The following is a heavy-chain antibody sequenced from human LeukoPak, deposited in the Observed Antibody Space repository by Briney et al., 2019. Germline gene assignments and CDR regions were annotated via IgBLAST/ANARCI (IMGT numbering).Heavy chain of an antibody. CDR1: GDSIRSDIYY. J-gene: IGHJ4*02. D-gene: IGHD3-16*01. CDR2: IPSGGAT. V-gene: IGHV4-39*07. CDR3: ARDRSLVQGPFDY. Sequence: SETLSLTCTVSGDSIRSDIYYWAWIRQPPGKGLEWIGGIPSGGATHYHPSMKSRVTMSIDTSKMQFSLNLRSVTVADTAIYFCARDRSLVQGPFDYWGQGTLVAVSS.